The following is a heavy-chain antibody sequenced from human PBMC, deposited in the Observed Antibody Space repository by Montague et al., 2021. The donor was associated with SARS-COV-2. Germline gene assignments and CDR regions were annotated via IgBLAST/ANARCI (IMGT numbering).Heavy chain of an antibody. CDR2: INHSGST. J-gene: IGHJ6*02. D-gene: IGHD2-2*01. V-gene: IGHV4-34*01. CDR1: GGSFSGYY. CDR3: TREGYQVLWSDYYYYGMDV. Sequence: SETLSLTCAVYGGSFSGYYWSWIRQPSGKGLEWIGEINHSGSTNXXPSLKSRVTISVDTSKNQFSLKLSSVTAADTAVYHCTREGYQVLWSDYYYYGMDVWGQGTTVTVSS.